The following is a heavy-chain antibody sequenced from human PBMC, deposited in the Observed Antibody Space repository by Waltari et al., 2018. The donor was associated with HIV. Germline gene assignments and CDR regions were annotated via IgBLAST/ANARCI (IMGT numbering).Heavy chain of an antibody. CDR3: AKDRGSSWYYFDY. CDR1: GFTFSSYG. Sequence: QVQLVESGGGVVQPGGSLRLSCAASGFTFSSYGMHWVRQAPGKGLEWVAFIRYDGSNKYYADSVKGRFTISRDNSKNTLYLQMNSLRAEDTAVYYCAKDRGSSWYYFDYWGQGTLVTVSS. D-gene: IGHD6-13*01. V-gene: IGHV3-30*02. CDR2: IRYDGSNK. J-gene: IGHJ4*02.